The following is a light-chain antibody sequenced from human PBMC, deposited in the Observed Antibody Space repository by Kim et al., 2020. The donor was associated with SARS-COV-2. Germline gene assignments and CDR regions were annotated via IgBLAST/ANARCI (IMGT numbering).Light chain of an antibody. Sequence: DIQMTQSPSSLSASVGDRVTITCRASQSISSYLNWYQQKPGKAPKLLIYGASTRFSGSGSGTDFTLTISSLQPEDFATYYCQQSYSTPWTFGQGTKVDIK. J-gene: IGKJ1*01. V-gene: IGKV1-39*01. CDR2: GAS. CDR1: QSISSY. CDR3: QQSYSTPWT.